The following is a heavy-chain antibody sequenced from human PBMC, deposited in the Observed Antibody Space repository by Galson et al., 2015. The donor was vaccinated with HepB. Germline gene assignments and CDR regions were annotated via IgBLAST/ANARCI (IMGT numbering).Heavy chain of an antibody. CDR2: IIPIFGTA. J-gene: IGHJ6*03. Sequence: SVKVSCKASGGTFSSYAISWVRQAPGQGLEWMGGIIPIFGTANYAQKFQGRVTITADESTSTAYTELSSLRSEDTAVYYCARDHYSNYFYYYYMDVWGKGTTVTVSS. V-gene: IGHV1-69*13. CDR3: ARDHYSNYFYYYYMDV. CDR1: GGTFSSYA. D-gene: IGHD4-11*01.